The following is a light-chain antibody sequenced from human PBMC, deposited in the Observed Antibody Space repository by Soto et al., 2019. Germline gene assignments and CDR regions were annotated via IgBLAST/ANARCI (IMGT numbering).Light chain of an antibody. Sequence: ETVMTQSPATLSVSPGERATLSCRASQSVNSNLAWYQQKLGQAPRVLIYGASTRATGIPDRFSGSGSGTEFTLTISSLQSEDFAVYYCQQYNSWPPITFGQGTRLEIK. J-gene: IGKJ5*01. V-gene: IGKV3-15*01. CDR2: GAS. CDR3: QQYNSWPPIT. CDR1: QSVNSN.